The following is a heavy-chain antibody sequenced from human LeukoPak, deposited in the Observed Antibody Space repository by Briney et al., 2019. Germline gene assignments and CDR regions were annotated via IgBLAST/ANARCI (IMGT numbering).Heavy chain of an antibody. CDR1: GGSITGYY. Sequence: SETLSLTCTVSGGSITGYYWTWIRQPAGKGLEWIGSIYYSGSTYYNPSLKSRVTISVDTSKNQFSLKLSPVTAADTAVYYCARDSGTAAAGFDYWGQGTLVTVSS. V-gene: IGHV4-59*01. CDR2: IYYSGST. CDR3: ARDSGTAAAGFDY. J-gene: IGHJ4*02. D-gene: IGHD6-13*01.